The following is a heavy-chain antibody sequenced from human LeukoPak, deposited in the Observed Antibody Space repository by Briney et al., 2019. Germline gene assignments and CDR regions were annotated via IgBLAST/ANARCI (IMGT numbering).Heavy chain of an antibody. CDR2: IYRSGST. CDR1: GYSISSGYY. Sequence: PSETLSLTCTVSGYSISSGYYWVWIRQTPGKGLEWIGSIYRSGSTNYNPSLKSRVTISVDTSKNQFSLKLSSVTAADTAVYYCARDGRGGGNNYGVDYWGQGTLVTVSS. J-gene: IGHJ4*02. CDR3: ARDGRGGGNNYGVDY. D-gene: IGHD4-23*01. V-gene: IGHV4-38-2*02.